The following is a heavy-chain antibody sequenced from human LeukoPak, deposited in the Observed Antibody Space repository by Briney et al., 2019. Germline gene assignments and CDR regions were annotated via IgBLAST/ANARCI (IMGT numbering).Heavy chain of an antibody. CDR1: GYTFTSYG. V-gene: IGHV1-18*01. J-gene: IGHJ5*02. Sequence: EASVKVSCKASGYTFTSYGISWVRQAPGQGLEWMGWISAYNGNTNYAQKLQGRVTMTTDTSTSTAYMELRSLRSDDTAVYYCARDSQYYDFWSGNWFDPWGQGTLVTVSS. CDR2: ISAYNGNT. D-gene: IGHD3-3*01. CDR3: ARDSQYYDFWSGNWFDP.